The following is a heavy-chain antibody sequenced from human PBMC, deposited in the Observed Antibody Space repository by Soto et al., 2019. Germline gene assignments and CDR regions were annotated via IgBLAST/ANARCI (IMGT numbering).Heavy chain of an antibody. D-gene: IGHD2-15*01. V-gene: IGHV3-72*01. CDR2: IRNKANSYTT. CDR3: SIFFILWTADHRDLYSYPTLLTSDL. CDR1: GFTFSDHY. J-gene: IGHJ2*01. Sequence: GSLRLSCAAFGFTFSDHYMDWVRQAPGKGLEWVGRIRNKANSYTTESAASVKGRFTISRDDSKNSLFLQMNSLKTADTALYYCSIFFILWTADHRDLYSYPTLLTSDL.